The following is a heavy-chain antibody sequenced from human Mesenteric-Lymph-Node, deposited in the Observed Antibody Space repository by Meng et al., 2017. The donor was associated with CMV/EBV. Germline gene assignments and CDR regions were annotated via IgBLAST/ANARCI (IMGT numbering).Heavy chain of an antibody. D-gene: IGHD3-10*01. CDR1: GYTFTDYY. J-gene: IGHJ4*02. CDR3: ARGYYGSGSYSYFGY. V-gene: IGHV1-2*06. Sequence: SGYTFTDYYILWVRQAPGQGPEWMGRISPHSGDTNYAQRFQGRATMTKDTSISTVYMELSRLRSDDTAVYYCARGYYGSGSYSYFGYWGQGSLVTVSS. CDR2: ISPHSGDT.